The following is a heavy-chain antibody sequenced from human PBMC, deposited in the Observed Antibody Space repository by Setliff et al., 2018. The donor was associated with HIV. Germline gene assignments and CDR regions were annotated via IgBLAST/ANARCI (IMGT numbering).Heavy chain of an antibody. CDR3: ISMGDFWSGNSPSPLYYYYGMDV. D-gene: IGHD3-3*01. Sequence: GGSLRLSCTVSGFTFGDYTMSWVRQAPGKGLEWVGFIRSKAYGGTTEYAASVKGRFIISRDDSKSIAYLQMNSLKTEDTAVYYCISMGDFWSGNSPSPLYYYYGMDVWGQGTTVTVSS. CDR2: IRSKAYGGTT. J-gene: IGHJ6*02. V-gene: IGHV3-49*04. CDR1: GFTFGDYT.